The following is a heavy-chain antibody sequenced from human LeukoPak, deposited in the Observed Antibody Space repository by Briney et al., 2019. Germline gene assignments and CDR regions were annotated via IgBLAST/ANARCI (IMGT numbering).Heavy chain of an antibody. CDR2: IYYSGST. Sequence: RPGGSLRLSCAASGFSFSDYYMSWIRQPPGKGLEWIGNIYYSGSTYYNSSLKSRVTISVDTSKNQFSLKLSSVTASDTAIYYCASTKLGYSSGWHWGQGTLATVSS. V-gene: IGHV4-39*01. CDR1: GFSFSDYY. J-gene: IGHJ4*02. D-gene: IGHD6-19*01. CDR3: ASTKLGYSSGWH.